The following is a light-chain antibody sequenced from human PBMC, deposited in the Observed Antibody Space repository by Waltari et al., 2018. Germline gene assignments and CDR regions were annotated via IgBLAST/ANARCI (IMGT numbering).Light chain of an antibody. J-gene: IGKJ2*01. Sequence: EIVMMQSPVTLSVSPGERATLSCRASQDVGSDLAWYQQKPGQAPRLLIYETVTRATGVPARFSGSGSETDFTLTISSLQPEDFAVYYCQQYNNLYTFGRGTKLE. CDR2: ETV. CDR1: QDVGSD. V-gene: IGKV3-15*01. CDR3: QQYNNLYT.